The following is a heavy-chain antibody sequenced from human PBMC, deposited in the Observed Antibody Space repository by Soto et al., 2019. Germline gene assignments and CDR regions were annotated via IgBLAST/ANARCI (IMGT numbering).Heavy chain of an antibody. J-gene: IGHJ3*01. CDR1: GDSVSNKYVA. CDR3: ARGSNSAFAV. CDR2: TYYSSKWYN. Sequence: SQTLSLTCAISGDSVSNKYVAWNWIRQSPLRGLEWLGRTYYSSKWYNDYAMSVKSRITVNSDTSKNQFSLHLNSVTPEDTAVYYCARGSNSAFAVWGQGTMVTVSS. D-gene: IGHD4-4*01. V-gene: IGHV6-1*01.